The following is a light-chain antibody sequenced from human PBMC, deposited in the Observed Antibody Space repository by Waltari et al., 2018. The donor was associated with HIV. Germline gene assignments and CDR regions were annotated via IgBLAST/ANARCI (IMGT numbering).Light chain of an antibody. V-gene: IGLV2-14*01. J-gene: IGLJ3*02. CDR1: SSDVGGYHY. CDR2: EVS. CDR3: SSYTSSSGRV. Sequence: QSALTQPASVSGSPGQSITISCTGTSSDVGGYHYVSWYQQHPGKAPKLMIYEVSHRPSGVSNLFSGSKSGNTASLTISGLQAEDEADYYCSSYTSSSGRVFGGGTKLTVL.